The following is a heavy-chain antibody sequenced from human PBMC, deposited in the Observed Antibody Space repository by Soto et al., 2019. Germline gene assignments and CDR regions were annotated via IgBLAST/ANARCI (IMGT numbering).Heavy chain of an antibody. CDR2: ISGSGGST. CDR1: GFTFSSYA. CDR3: ARGDYYDSSGSFDY. J-gene: IGHJ4*02. D-gene: IGHD3-22*01. V-gene: IGHV3-23*01. Sequence: EVQLLESGGGLVQPGGSLRLSCAASGFTFSSYAMSWVRQAPGKGLEWVSAISGSGGSTYYADSVKGRFTISRDNSKNTLYLQMNSLGAEDTAVYYCARGDYYDSSGSFDYWGQGTLVTVSS.